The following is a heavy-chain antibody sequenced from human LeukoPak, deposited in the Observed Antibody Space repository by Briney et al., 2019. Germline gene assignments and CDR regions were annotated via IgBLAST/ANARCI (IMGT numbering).Heavy chain of an antibody. V-gene: IGHV4-39*01. CDR1: GGSISSSSYY. CDR3: ARHVRSGYDLDNIDF. CDR2: IYYSGST. J-gene: IGHJ4*01. Sequence: PSEALSLTCTVSGGSISSSSYYWGWIRQPPGKGLEWIGSIYYSGSTYYNPSLKSRVTISVDTSKNQFSLKLSSVTAADTAVYYCARHVRSGYDLDNIDFWGQGTPVTVSS. D-gene: IGHD5-12*01.